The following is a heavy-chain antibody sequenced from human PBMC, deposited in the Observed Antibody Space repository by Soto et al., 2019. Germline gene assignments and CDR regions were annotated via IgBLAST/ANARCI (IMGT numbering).Heavy chain of an antibody. J-gene: IGHJ5*02. Sequence: PGGPLRLSCATSGFTFSSYWMSCFRQAPGKGLEWLANIKQDGSEKYSVDSVKGRFTISRDNAKNSLYLQMNSLRAEDTAVYYCARTGMGLELWFDPWGQGTLVTVSS. CDR3: ARTGMGLELWFDP. CDR1: GFTFSSYW. D-gene: IGHD1-1*01. V-gene: IGHV3-7*03. CDR2: IKQDGSEK.